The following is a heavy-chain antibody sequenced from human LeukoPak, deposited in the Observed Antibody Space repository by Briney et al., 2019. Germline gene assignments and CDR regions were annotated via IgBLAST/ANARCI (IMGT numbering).Heavy chain of an antibody. CDR1: GGSFSGYY. Sequence: KPSETLSLTCAVYGGSFSGYYWSWIRQPPGKGLEWIGEINHSGSTNYNPSLKSRVTISVDTSKNQFSLKLSSVTAADTAVYYCARGCYDYVWGSYRYPTPHNWFDPWGQGTLVTVSS. D-gene: IGHD3-16*02. J-gene: IGHJ5*02. V-gene: IGHV4-34*01. CDR2: INHSGST. CDR3: ARGCYDYVWGSYRYPTPHNWFDP.